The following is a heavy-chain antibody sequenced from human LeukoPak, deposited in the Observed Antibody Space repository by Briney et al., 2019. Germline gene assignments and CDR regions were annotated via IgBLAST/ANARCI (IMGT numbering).Heavy chain of an antibody. CDR2: IIPILGIA. V-gene: IGHV1-69*04. D-gene: IGHD3-9*01. CDR1: GGTFSSYA. Sequence: SVKVSCKASGGTFSSYAISWVRQAPRQGLEWMGRIIPILGIANYAQKFQGRVTITADKSTSTAYMELSSLRSEDTAVYYCARGWDYDILTGYYFSLSFDYWGQGTLVTVSS. CDR3: ARGWDYDILTGYYFSLSFDY. J-gene: IGHJ4*02.